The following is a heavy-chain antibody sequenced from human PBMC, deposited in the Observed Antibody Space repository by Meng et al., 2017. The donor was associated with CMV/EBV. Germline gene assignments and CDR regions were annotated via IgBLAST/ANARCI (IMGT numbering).Heavy chain of an antibody. CDR2: IKQDGSEK. CDR3: ARTLRTPDY. J-gene: IGHJ4*02. V-gene: IGHV3-7*01. D-gene: IGHD5/OR15-5a*01. CDR1: GFTFSTYW. Sequence: GESLKISCAASGFTFSTYWMSWVRQAPGKGLEWVATIKQDGSEKYYVDSVKGRFIISRDNAKNSLYLQMNSLRAEDTAVYYCARTLRTPDYWGQGTLVTVSS.